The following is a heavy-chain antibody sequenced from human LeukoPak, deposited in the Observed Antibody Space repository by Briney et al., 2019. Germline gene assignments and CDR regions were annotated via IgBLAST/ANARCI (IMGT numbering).Heavy chain of an antibody. Sequence: PSETLSLTCTVYGASFSGDFWNWIRQPPGKGLQWIGEINHSGGTNYNPSLKSRVTISVDTSKNQFSLKLSSVTAADTAVYYCARSALVVRGYDFWSGYYNGYRGLDYWGQGTLVTVSS. CDR2: INHSGGT. J-gene: IGHJ4*02. CDR3: ARSALVVRGYDFWSGYYNGYRGLDY. D-gene: IGHD3-3*01. CDR1: GASFSGDF. V-gene: IGHV4-34*01.